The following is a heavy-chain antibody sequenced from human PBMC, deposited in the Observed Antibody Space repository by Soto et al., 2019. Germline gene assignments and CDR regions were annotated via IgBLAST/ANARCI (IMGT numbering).Heavy chain of an antibody. CDR2: VSTSGGST. D-gene: IGHD5-12*01. CDR1: GFTFSSYV. V-gene: IGHV3-23*01. J-gene: IGHJ4*02. Sequence: AASGFTFSSYVMSWVRQAPGKGLEWVSAVSTSGGSTFYAGSVKGRFAISRDNSKNTLYLQMNSLRAEDTAVYYCAKKAGYSGYDRFDYWGQGTLVTVSS. CDR3: AKKAGYSGYDRFDY.